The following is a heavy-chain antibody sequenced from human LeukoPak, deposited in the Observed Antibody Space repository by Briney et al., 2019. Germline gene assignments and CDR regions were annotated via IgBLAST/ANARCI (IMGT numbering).Heavy chain of an antibody. J-gene: IGHJ4*02. V-gene: IGHV3-53*01. CDR3: ASGYYYDSSGYYPFDY. CDR1: GFTVSSNY. D-gene: IGHD3-22*01. Sequence: SGGSLRLSCAASGFTVSSNYMSWVRQAPGKGLEWGSVIYSGGSTYYADSVKGRFTISRDNSKHTLYLQMTSLRAEDTAVYYCASGYYYDSSGYYPFDYWGQGTLVTVSS. CDR2: IYSGGST.